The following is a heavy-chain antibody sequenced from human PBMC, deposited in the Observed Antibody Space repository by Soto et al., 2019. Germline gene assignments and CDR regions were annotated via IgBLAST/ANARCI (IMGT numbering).Heavy chain of an antibody. D-gene: IGHD4-17*01. J-gene: IGHJ4*02. CDR1: GFSLSTSGVG. Sequence: GPTLVNPTQTLTLTCTFSGFSLSTSGVGVGWILQPPGKALEWLAVIYWDDYKHYSPSLKSRLTITKDTSKNQVVLTMTNMDPVDTATYYCAHKGYGDYPLDYWGQGTLVTVSS. CDR3: AHKGYGDYPLDY. V-gene: IGHV2-5*02. CDR2: IYWDDYK.